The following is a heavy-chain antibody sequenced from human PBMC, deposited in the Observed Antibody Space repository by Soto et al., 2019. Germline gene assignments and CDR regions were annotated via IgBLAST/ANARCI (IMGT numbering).Heavy chain of an antibody. D-gene: IGHD3-10*01. V-gene: IGHV4-34*01. CDR3: ARGFIYYGSGSYYNKDYYYGMDV. J-gene: IGHJ6*02. CDR2: INHSGST. Sequence: RSLTCAVYGGSFSGYYWSWIRQPPGKGLEWIGEINHSGSTNYNPSLKSRVTISVDTSKNQFSLKLSSVTAADTAVYYRARGFIYYGSGSYYNKDYYYGMDVWGQGTTVTVSS. CDR1: GGSFSGYY.